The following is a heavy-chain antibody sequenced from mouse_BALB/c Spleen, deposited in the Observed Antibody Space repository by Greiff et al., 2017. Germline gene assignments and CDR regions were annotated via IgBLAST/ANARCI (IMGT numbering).Heavy chain of an antibody. Sequence: VQVVESGPGLVAPSQSLSITCTVSGFSLTGYGVNWVRQPPGKGLEWLGMIWGDGSTDYNSALKSRLSISKDNSKSQVFLKMNSLQTDDTARYYCASDGYYGYYAMDYWGQGTSVTVSS. CDR1: GFSLTGYG. V-gene: IGHV2-6-7*01. D-gene: IGHD2-3*01. CDR3: ASDGYYGYYAMDY. J-gene: IGHJ4*01. CDR2: IWGDGST.